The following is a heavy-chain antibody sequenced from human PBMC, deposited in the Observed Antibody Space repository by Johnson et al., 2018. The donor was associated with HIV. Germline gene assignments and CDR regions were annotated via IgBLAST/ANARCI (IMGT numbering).Heavy chain of an antibody. J-gene: IGHJ3*02. CDR1: GFTFSSYG. CDR2: IWYDGSNK. CDR3: AKGEVGDIVATIEPTFDI. D-gene: IGHD5-12*01. Sequence: VQLVESGGGVVQPGRSLRLSCVVSGFTFSSYGMHWVRQAPGKGLEWVAVIWYDGSNKYYADSVKVRFTISRDNSKNTVYLQMNSLRAEDTAVYYCAKGEVGDIVATIEPTFDIWGQGTMVTVSS. V-gene: IGHV3-33*06.